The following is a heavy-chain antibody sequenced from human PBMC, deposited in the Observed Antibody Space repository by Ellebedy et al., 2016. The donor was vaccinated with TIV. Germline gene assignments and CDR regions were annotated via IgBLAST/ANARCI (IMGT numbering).Heavy chain of an antibody. CDR3: SRLPRGKSADYPFDY. J-gene: IGHJ4*02. Sequence: PGGSLRLSCTGSGFTFGDYAMIWFRQAPGKGLEWVGFISSRRYGGTASHAASLRGRFTISREDSKSVAYLQMDSLKTEDTAVYFFSRLPRGKSADYPFDYWGPGALVSVSS. V-gene: IGHV3-49*03. CDR1: GFTFGDYA. D-gene: IGHD3-16*01. CDR2: ISSRRYGGTA.